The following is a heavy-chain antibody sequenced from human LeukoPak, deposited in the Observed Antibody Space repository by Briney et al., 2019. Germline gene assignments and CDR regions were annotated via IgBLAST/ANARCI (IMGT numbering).Heavy chain of an antibody. Sequence: PGGSLRFSGAASGFTFSSYSMNWVRQAPGKGLKWISSISSRSSYIYYGDSVKGRFTSSRDNAKNSLYLQMNSLRAEDTAVYYCARDPTASGHWGQGTLVTVSS. D-gene: IGHD6-19*01. CDR1: GFTFSSYS. V-gene: IGHV3-21*01. CDR2: ISSRSSYI. CDR3: ARDPTASGH. J-gene: IGHJ4*02.